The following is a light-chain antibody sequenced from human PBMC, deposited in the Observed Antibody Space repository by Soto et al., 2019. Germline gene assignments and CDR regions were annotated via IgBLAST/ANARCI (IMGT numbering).Light chain of an antibody. CDR1: SSDVGSNNR. CDR2: DVT. Sequence: QSVLTQPPSVSGSPGQSVAISCSGSSSDVGSNNRVSWYQQSPGTAPKHLIYDVTNRPSRVPDRFSGSNSGNAASLTIAGLQAEGETDYYCSSFTTSNTYVVGNGTKLTVL. V-gene: IGLV2-18*02. CDR3: SSFTTSNTYV. J-gene: IGLJ1*01.